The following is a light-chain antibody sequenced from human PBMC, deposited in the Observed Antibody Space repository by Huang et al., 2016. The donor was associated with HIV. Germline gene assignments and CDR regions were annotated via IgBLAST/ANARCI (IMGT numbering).Light chain of an antibody. Sequence: DVVMTQSPLSLPVTLGQPASVSCTSSQSLVHTDGNTYLNWFHQRPGQSPRRLMYKVSNRDSGVPDKVSGSGSGTDFKLKISRVEAEDVGVYYCMQGTHWPPTFGQGTKLEIK. CDR1: QSLVHTDGNTY. J-gene: IGKJ2*01. V-gene: IGKV2-30*02. CDR3: MQGTHWPPT. CDR2: KVS.